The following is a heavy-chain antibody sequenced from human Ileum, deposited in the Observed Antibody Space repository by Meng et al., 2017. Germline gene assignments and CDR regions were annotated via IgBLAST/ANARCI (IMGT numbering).Heavy chain of an antibody. Sequence: VWLVECGGGLVQPGGSVRLSCAASGFSFSSSWMSWVRQAPGKGLEWVSVISGGSARTDYADSVKGRFTISRDDSRNTLYLQMNSLRAEDTAIYYCAKDYSSGWYDYWGQGTLVTVSS. CDR1: GFSFSSSW. V-gene: IGHV3-23*04. CDR2: ISGGSART. J-gene: IGHJ4*02. CDR3: AKDYSSGWYDY. D-gene: IGHD6-19*01.